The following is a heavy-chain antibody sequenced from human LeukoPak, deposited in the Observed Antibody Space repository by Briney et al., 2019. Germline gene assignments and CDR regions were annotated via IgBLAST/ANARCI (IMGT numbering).Heavy chain of an antibody. D-gene: IGHD5-12*01. J-gene: IGHJ4*02. CDR1: GGSISSSSYY. CDR3: ARLKWQRTFDY. CDR2: IYYSGST. Sequence: SETLSLTCTVSGGSISSSSYYWGWIRQPPGKGLEWIGSIYYSGSTYYNPSLKSRVTISVDTSKNQFSLKLSSVTAADTAVYYCARLKWQRTFDYWGQGTLVTVSS. V-gene: IGHV4-39*01.